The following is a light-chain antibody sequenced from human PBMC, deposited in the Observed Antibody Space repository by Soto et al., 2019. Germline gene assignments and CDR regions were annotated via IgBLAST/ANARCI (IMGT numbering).Light chain of an antibody. J-gene: IGLJ2*01. CDR2: DVS. Sequence: QSALTQPASVSRSPGQSITISCTGTSSDVGGYNYVSWYQQHPGKAPKLMIYDVSNRPSGVSNRFSGSKSGNTASLTISGLQAEDEADYYCSSYTSSSTPIVVFGGGTKLTVL. CDR1: SSDVGGYNY. V-gene: IGLV2-14*01. CDR3: SSYTSSSTPIVV.